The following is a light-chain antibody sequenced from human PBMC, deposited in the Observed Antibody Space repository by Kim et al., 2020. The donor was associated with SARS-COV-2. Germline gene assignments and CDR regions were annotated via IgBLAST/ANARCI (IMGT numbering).Light chain of an antibody. CDR3: QSADTSGYYVV. CDR2: KDS. CDR1: GMPNEC. J-gene: IGLJ2*01. Sequence: PGKTAKISCSADGMPNECAYWYQKEAGQATVLGIYKDSERPSGIPERFTGSGSGTTVTLTISGVQAEDGACYDCQSADTSGYYVVFGRGTQLTDL. V-gene: IGLV3-25*03.